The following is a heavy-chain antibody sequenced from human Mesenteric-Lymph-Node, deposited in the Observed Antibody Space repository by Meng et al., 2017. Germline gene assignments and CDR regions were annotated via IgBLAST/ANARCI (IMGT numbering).Heavy chain of an antibody. V-gene: IGHV6-1*01. CDR3: ARDPPWAHSAFDI. Sequence: QTLSLTCAISGDSVSNNGAAWNWIRQSPSRGLEWLGRTYYRSQWLTDYAVSVKSRITINPDTSKNQFSLHLNSVTPEDTAIYYCARDPPWAHSAFDILGQGTMVTVSS. D-gene: IGHD7-27*01. CDR2: TYYRSQWLT. J-gene: IGHJ3*02. CDR1: GDSVSNNGAA.